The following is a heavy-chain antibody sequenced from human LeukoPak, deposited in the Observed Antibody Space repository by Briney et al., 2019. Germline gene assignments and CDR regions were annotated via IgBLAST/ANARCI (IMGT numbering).Heavy chain of an antibody. CDR1: GYIFSSYW. D-gene: IGHD3/OR15-3a*01. CDR3: ARHGRKRTVVPGY. V-gene: IGHV5-51*01. CDR2: IYPGDSDT. J-gene: IGHJ4*02. Sequence: GESLKISCKGSGYIFSSYWIGWVRQMPGKGLEWMGIIYPGDSDTRYSPSFQGQVTISADKSISTAFLQWSSLKASDTAIYYCARHGRKRTVVPGYWGQGTLVTVSS.